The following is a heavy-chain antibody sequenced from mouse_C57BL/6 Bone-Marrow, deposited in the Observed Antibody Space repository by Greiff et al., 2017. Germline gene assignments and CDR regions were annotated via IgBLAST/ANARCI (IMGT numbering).Heavy chain of an antibody. CDR3: ARNEGATVVVPYWYFDV. J-gene: IGHJ1*03. D-gene: IGHD1-1*01. Sequence: VKLMESGPGLVQPSQSLSITCTVSGFSLTSYGVHWVRQSPGKGLEWLGVIWSGGSTDYNAAFISRLSISKDNSKSQVFFKMNRRQADDTAIYYCARNEGATVVVPYWYFDVWGTGTTVTVSS. CDR2: IWSGGST. CDR1: GFSLTSYG. V-gene: IGHV2-2*01.